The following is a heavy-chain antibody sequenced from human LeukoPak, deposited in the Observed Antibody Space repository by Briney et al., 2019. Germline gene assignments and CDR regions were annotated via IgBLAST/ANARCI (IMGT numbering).Heavy chain of an antibody. J-gene: IGHJ6*02. Sequence: GASVKVSCKASVYTFTSYGVSWVRQAPGQGLEWMGGISAYNGNTNYAQKLQGRVTMTTDPSTSTAYMELRSLRSDDTAVYYCARELEGSGSYSWEYYYYGMDVWGQGTTVTVSS. D-gene: IGHD3-10*01. V-gene: IGHV1-18*01. CDR1: VYTFTSYG. CDR3: ARELEGSGSYSWEYYYYGMDV. CDR2: ISAYNGNT.